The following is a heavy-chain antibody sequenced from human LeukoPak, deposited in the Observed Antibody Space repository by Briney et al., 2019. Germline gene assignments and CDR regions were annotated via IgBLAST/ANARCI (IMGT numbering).Heavy chain of an antibody. Sequence: PGGSLRLSCAVSGFTFRGAAMTWVRQAPGKGLEWVSLISSSGNNAYYADSVKGRFTISRDNAKNSLYLQMNNLRVEDTAVYYCARDNSGGYYEVDYWGQGALVTVSS. J-gene: IGHJ4*02. D-gene: IGHD3-22*01. CDR1: GFTFRGAA. V-gene: IGHV3-21*01. CDR2: ISSSGNNA. CDR3: ARDNSGGYYEVDY.